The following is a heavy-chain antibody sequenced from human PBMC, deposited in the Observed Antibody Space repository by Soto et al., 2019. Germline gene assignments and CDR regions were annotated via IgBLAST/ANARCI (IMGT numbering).Heavy chain of an antibody. CDR1: EHTFTNYG. Sequence: QVQLVQSGAEVKKPGASVRVSCKASEHTFTNYGINWVRLAPGQGLEWMGWLNTYSGNTIYAQKFQDRLTITTDTSTNTASMELRSLTSDDTAVFYCAGGQGSLIPYYFDSWGQGTLVTGYS. CDR3: AGGQGSLIPYYFDS. D-gene: IGHD2-2*01. V-gene: IGHV1-18*04. J-gene: IGHJ4*02. CDR2: LNTYSGNT.